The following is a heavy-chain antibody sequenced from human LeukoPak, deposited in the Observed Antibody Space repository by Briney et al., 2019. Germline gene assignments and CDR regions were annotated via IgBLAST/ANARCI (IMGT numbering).Heavy chain of an antibody. V-gene: IGHV3-74*01. Sequence: GGSLRLSCAASGFTFSSYWMHWVRQAPGKGLVWVSRIHSDGSSTSYADSVKGRFTISRDNAKSTLYLQMNSLRAEDTAVYYCARVATTHCSGGNCYSLGDWFDPWGQGTLVTVSS. D-gene: IGHD2-15*01. CDR3: ARVATTHCSGGNCYSLGDWFDP. CDR2: IHSDGSST. J-gene: IGHJ5*02. CDR1: GFTFSSYW.